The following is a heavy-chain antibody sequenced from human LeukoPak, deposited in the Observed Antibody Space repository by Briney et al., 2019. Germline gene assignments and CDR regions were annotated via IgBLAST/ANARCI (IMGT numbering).Heavy chain of an antibody. V-gene: IGHV4-39*07. CDR2: INHSGST. CDR3: ARGRLVAVAGTVWWGQVNYYYYGMDV. CDR1: GGSISSSSYY. D-gene: IGHD6-19*01. J-gene: IGHJ6*02. Sequence: SETLSLTCTVSGGSISSSSYYWGWIRQPPGKGLEWIGEINHSGSTNYNPSLKSRVTISVDTSKNQFSLKLSSVTAADTAVYYCARGRLVAVAGTVWWGQVNYYYYGMDVWGQGTTVTVSS.